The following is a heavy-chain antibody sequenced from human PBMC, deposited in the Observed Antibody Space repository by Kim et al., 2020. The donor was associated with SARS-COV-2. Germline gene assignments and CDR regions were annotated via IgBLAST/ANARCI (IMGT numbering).Heavy chain of an antibody. Sequence: GGSLRLSCAASGFTFSSYGMHWVRQAPGKGLEWVAVIWYDGSNKYYADSVKGRFTISRDNSKNTLYLQMNSLRAEDTAVYYCASTPTVAGTDYFDYWGQGTLVTVSS. CDR2: IWYDGSNK. V-gene: IGHV3-33*01. CDR3: ASTPTVAGTDYFDY. J-gene: IGHJ4*02. CDR1: GFTFSSYG. D-gene: IGHD6-19*01.